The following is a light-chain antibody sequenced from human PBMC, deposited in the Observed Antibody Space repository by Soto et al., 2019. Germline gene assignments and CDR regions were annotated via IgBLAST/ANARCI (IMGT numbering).Light chain of an antibody. CDR1: QSVSRSY. CDR3: QQYGSSPLT. J-gene: IGKJ4*01. V-gene: IGKV3-20*01. Sequence: EIVLTQSPGTLSLSPGERATLSCRASQSVSRSYLAWYQQKPGQAPRLLIYGASSRATGIPDRFSGSGSETDFTLTISRLEPEDFAVYYCQQYGSSPLTFGGGTKVEIK. CDR2: GAS.